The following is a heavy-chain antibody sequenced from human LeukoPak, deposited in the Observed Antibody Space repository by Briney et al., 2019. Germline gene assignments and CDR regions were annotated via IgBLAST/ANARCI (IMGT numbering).Heavy chain of an antibody. D-gene: IGHD6-13*01. CDR3: ARGVAAAGKLY. V-gene: IGHV1-46*01. J-gene: IGHJ4*02. Sequence: ASVTVSCTASGYTFTSYYMHWVRQAPGQGLEWMGIINPSGGSTSYAQKFQGRVTITRDTSTSTVYMELSSLRPEDTAVYYCARGVAAAGKLYWGQGTLVTVSS. CDR2: INPSGGST. CDR1: GYTFTSYY.